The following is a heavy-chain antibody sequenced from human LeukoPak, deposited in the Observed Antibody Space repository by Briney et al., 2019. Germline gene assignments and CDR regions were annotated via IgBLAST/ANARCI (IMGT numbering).Heavy chain of an antibody. CDR1: GGSISSYY. D-gene: IGHD6-19*01. V-gene: IGHV4-4*07. Sequence: SETLSLTCTVSGGSISSYYWSWIRQPAGKGLEWIGRIYTSGSTNYNPSLKSRVTMSVDTSKNQFSLKLSSVTAADTAVYYCARDSGYSSGWYGPYYYYMDVWGKGTTVTISS. CDR3: ARDSGYSSGWYGPYYYYMDV. CDR2: IYTSGST. J-gene: IGHJ6*03.